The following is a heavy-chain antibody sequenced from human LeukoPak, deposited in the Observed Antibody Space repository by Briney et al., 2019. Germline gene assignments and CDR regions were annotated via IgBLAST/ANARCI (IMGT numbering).Heavy chain of an antibody. D-gene: IGHD5-24*01. CDR3: ARMGRDVYNFCFDY. J-gene: IGHJ4*02. Sequence: PGGSLRLSCAASGFTFSSYGMHWVRQAPGKGLEWISCISSSGGTTYYAESVKGRFTISRDSDKKSVFLQMNTLSAGDTAVYYCARMGRDVYNFCFDYWGQGTLVTVSS. V-gene: IGHV3-48*01. CDR1: GFTFSSYG. CDR2: ISSSGGTT.